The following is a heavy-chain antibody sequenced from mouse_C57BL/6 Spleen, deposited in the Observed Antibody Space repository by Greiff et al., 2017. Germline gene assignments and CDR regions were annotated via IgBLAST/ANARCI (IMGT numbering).Heavy chain of an antibody. Sequence: DVQLQESGPGLVKPSQSLSLTCSVTGYSITSGYYWNWIRQFPGNKLEWMGYISYDGSNNYNPSLKNRISITRDTSKNQFFLKLNSVTTEDTATYYCAREDYYGIYAMDYWGQGTSVTVSS. CDR3: AREDYYGIYAMDY. CDR2: ISYDGSN. J-gene: IGHJ4*01. V-gene: IGHV3-6*01. D-gene: IGHD1-1*01. CDR1: GYSITSGYY.